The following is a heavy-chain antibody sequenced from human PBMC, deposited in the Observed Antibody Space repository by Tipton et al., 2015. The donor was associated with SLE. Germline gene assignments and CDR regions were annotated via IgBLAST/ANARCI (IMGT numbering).Heavy chain of an antibody. CDR2: IRSQGFGGTP. V-gene: IGHV3-49*03. D-gene: IGHD2-21*02. J-gene: IGHJ4*02. CDR3: AGSDVDVTAVPAY. Sequence: SLRLSCAASGFTFNTHAMSWFRQAPGKGPEWVGYIRSQGFGGTPEYAASLKGRFTISRDDYKNIAYLQIQSLKTEDTAVYYCAGSDVDVTAVPAYWGQGTLVTVYS. CDR1: GFTFNTHA.